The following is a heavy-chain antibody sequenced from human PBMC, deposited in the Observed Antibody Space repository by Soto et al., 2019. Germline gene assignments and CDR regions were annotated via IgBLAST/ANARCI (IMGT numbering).Heavy chain of an antibody. Sequence: QVQLQESGPGLVKPSQTLSLTCTVSGGSISSGGYYWSWSRQHPGKGLEWIGYTYYSGSTYYNPSLKSRVTISVDTSKYKVSLKLSSVTAADTAVYSCARELLSNDYGDRGIAGWGQGTLVTVSS. D-gene: IGHD4-17*01. CDR3: ARELLSNDYGDRGIAG. CDR1: GGSISSGGYY. V-gene: IGHV4-31*03. CDR2: TYYSGST. J-gene: IGHJ4*02.